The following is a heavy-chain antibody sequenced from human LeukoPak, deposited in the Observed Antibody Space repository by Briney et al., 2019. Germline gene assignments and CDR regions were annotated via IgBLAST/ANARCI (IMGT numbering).Heavy chain of an antibody. V-gene: IGHV4-61*01. D-gene: IGHD2-2*01. CDR1: GGSISSISYY. J-gene: IGHJ5*02. Sequence: SETLSLACTVSGGSISSISYYWGWLRQPPGKGLEWIGYIYYSGSTNYNPSLKSRVTISVDTSKNQFSPKLSSVTAADTAVYYCARERAHRYWSSTSCYVDQNGWFDPWGQGTLVTVSS. CDR3: ARERAHRYWSSTSCYVDQNGWFDP. CDR2: IYYSGST.